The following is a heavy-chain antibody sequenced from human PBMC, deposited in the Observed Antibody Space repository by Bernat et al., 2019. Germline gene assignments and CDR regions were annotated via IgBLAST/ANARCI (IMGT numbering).Heavy chain of an antibody. CDR3: AGDIWPDFWSGYYPPSNWFDP. D-gene: IGHD3-3*01. J-gene: IGHJ5*02. Sequence: EVQLVESGGGLVKPGGSLRPPCAASGSTSSSYSMNWVGQAPGKGREWTPSISSSSSFIYYADSVKGRFTISRHNAKNSLYLQMNSLRAEDTAVYYCAGDIWPDFWSGYYPPSNWFDPWGQGTLVTVSS. CDR1: GSTSSSYS. CDR2: ISSSSSFI. V-gene: IGHV3-21*01.